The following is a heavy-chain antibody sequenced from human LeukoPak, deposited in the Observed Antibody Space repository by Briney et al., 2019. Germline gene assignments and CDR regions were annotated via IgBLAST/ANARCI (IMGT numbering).Heavy chain of an antibody. CDR2: IYYSGST. J-gene: IGHJ4*02. CDR1: GGSISSSSYY. V-gene: IGHV4-39*07. Sequence: PSETLSLTCTVSGGSISSSSYYWGWIRQPPGKGLEWIGSIYYSGSTYYNPSLKSRVTISVDTSKNQFSLKLSSVTAADTAVYYCARAGSVRFLEWLYRSAPRGYFDYWGQGTLVTVSS. D-gene: IGHD3-3*01. CDR3: ARAGSVRFLEWLYRSAPRGYFDY.